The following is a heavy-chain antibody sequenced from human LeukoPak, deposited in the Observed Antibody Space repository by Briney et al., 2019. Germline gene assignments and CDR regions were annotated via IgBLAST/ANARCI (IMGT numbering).Heavy chain of an antibody. V-gene: IGHV3-48*01. J-gene: IGHJ4*02. CDR2: ISSSTTI. Sequence: GGSLRLSCAASGFTFSSYSINWVRQAPGKGLEWVSYISSSTTISYADSVKGRFTISRDNAKNSLYLQMNSLRAEDTAVYYCARMYSSSERYFDYWGQGTLVTVSS. CDR3: ARMYSSSERYFDY. CDR1: GFTFSSYS. D-gene: IGHD6-13*01.